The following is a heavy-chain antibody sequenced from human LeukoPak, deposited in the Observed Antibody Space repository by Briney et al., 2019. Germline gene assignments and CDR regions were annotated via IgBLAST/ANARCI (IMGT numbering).Heavy chain of an antibody. Sequence: PGGSLRLSYAASGFTFSSYGMTWVRQAPGKGLEWVANIKQDGSEKYYVDSVKGRFTISRDNAKNSLYLQMNSLSAEDTAVYYCARGPSPGNPCYCYWGQGTLVTVSS. CDR2: IKQDGSEK. V-gene: IGHV3-7*01. J-gene: IGHJ4*02. D-gene: IGHD2-21*02. CDR1: GFTFSSYG. CDR3: ARGPSPGNPCYCY.